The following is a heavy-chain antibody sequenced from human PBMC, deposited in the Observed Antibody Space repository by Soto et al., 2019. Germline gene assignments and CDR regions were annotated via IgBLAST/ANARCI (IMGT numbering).Heavy chain of an antibody. Sequence: QVQLQESGPGLVKPSETLSLTCIVSGGSVSNDAYYWSWIRQPPGKGLEWIGYIYHSGSTYYNPSLKSRVTISADTSANQFSLKVISVTAADTAVYYCARLGIGWEFPFDYWGQGTLVNVSS. CDR2: IYHSGST. J-gene: IGHJ4*02. D-gene: IGHD1-26*01. CDR1: GGSVSNDAYY. V-gene: IGHV4-61*08. CDR3: ARLGIGWEFPFDY.